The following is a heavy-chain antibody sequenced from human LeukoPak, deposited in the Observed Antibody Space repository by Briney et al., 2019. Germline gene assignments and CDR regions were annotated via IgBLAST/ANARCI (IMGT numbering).Heavy chain of an antibody. J-gene: IGHJ3*02. CDR3: ARAGSYQPGAFDI. V-gene: IGHV1-69*04. CDR2: IIPILGIA. Sequence: ASVKVSCKASGGTFSSYAISWVRQAPGQGLEWMGRIIPILGIANYAQKFQGRVTITADKSTSTAYMELSSLRSEDTAVYYCARAGSYQPGAFDIWGQGTIVTVSS. D-gene: IGHD2-2*01. CDR1: GGTFSSYA.